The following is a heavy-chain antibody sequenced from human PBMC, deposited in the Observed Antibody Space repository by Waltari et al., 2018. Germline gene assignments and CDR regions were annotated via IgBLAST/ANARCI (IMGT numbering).Heavy chain of an antibody. J-gene: IGHJ5*02. Sequence: QVQLVQSGAAVTKPGASVKVSCKASGSTFNDYYIHWVRQAPGQGLEWMGWINPNSGGTKYAQKFQGWVTMTRDTSINTAYLEVSGRGSDDTAVYYCARQATDYSSYWFHPWGQGTLVTVSS. D-gene: IGHD4-4*01. CDR2: INPNSGGT. CDR3: ARQATDYSSYWFHP. V-gene: IGHV1-2*04. CDR1: GSTFNDYY.